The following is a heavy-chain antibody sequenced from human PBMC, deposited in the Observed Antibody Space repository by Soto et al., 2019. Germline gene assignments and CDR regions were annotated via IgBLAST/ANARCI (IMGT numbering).Heavy chain of an antibody. J-gene: IGHJ6*02. CDR3: ARDHIVVVPASLDTSSYYYYGMDV. CDR1: GYTFTSYA. V-gene: IGHV1-3*01. D-gene: IGHD2-2*01. Sequence: ASVKVSCKASGYTFTSYAMHWVRQAPGQRLEWMGWINAGNGNTKYSQKFQGRVTITRDTSASTAYMELSSLRSEDTAVYYCARDHIVVVPASLDTSSYYYYGMDVWGQRTTVTVSS. CDR2: INAGNGNT.